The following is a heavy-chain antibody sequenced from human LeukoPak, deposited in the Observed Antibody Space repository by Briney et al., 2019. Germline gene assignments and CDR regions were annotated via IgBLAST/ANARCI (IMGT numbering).Heavy chain of an antibody. D-gene: IGHD4-17*01. J-gene: IGHJ3*02. Sequence: GGSLRLSCAASGFTFSSDAMSWGRQPPGRGREGGSAISGSGGSTYYADSVRGRFSISRDNAKNSLYLQMNSLRAEDTAVYYCARDFQRGATVTPGAFDIWGQGTMVTVSS. CDR1: GFTFSSDA. V-gene: IGHV3-23*01. CDR2: ISGSGGST. CDR3: ARDFQRGATVTPGAFDI.